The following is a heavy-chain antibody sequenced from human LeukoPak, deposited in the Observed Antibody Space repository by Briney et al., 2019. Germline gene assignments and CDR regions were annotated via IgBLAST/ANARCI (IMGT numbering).Heavy chain of an antibody. D-gene: IGHD2-15*01. V-gene: IGHV3-30*01. J-gene: IGHJ5*02. Sequence: GGSLRLSCAASGFTFSSYAMHWVRQAPGKGVEWVAVISYDGSNKYYADSEKGRFTISRDNSKNTLYLQMNSLRAEDTAVYYCAREPALVVAAIGTRNETGWFDPWGQGTLVTVSS. CDR2: ISYDGSNK. CDR1: GFTFSSYA. CDR3: AREPALVVAAIGTRNETGWFDP.